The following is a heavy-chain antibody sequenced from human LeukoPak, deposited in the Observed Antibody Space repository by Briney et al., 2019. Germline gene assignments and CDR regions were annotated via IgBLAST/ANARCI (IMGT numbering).Heavy chain of an antibody. D-gene: IGHD3-9*01. CDR3: ARSKDLRLDDIYY. CDR2: ISAYNGNT. Sequence: ASVTVSCKASGYTFTSYGISWVRQAPGQGLEWMGWISAYNGNTNYAQKLQGRVTMTTDTSTSIAYMELRSLRSDDTAVYYRARSKDLRLDDIYYWGQGTLVTVSS. V-gene: IGHV1-18*01. J-gene: IGHJ4*02. CDR1: GYTFTSYG.